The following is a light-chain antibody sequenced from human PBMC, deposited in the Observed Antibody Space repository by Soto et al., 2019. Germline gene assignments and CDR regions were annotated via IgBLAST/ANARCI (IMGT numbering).Light chain of an antibody. V-gene: IGKV1-39*01. CDR3: QQFNG. CDR1: QTVSKF. CDR2: SAS. Sequence: DVQMTQSPSSLSASVGDSVTIACRASQTVSKFVNWYQQKPGKVPDLLIYSASTLYSGVPSRFSGSGSGTEFTLTISNLQPEDFATYYCQQFNGVGGGTKVDIK. J-gene: IGKJ4*01.